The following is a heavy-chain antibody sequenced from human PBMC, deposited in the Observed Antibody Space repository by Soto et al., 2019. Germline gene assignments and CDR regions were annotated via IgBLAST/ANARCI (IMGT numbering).Heavy chain of an antibody. CDR3: ARGRGYYDSSGHNWFDP. V-gene: IGHV4-34*01. D-gene: IGHD3-22*01. Sequence: SETLSLTCAVYGGSFSGYYWSWIRQPPGKGLEWIGEINHSGSTNYNPSLKSRVTISVDTSKNQFSLKLSSVTAADTAVYYCARGRGYYDSSGHNWFDPWGQGTLVTVSS. CDR1: GGSFSGYY. CDR2: INHSGST. J-gene: IGHJ5*02.